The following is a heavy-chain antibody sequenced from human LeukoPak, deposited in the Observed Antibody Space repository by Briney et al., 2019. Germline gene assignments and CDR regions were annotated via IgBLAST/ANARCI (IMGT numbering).Heavy chain of an antibody. V-gene: IGHV3-48*03. CDR3: ASDKADYYDSSGYLDY. J-gene: IGHJ4*02. CDR1: GFTFSSYE. Sequence: GGSLRLTCAASGFTFSSYEMNWVRQAPGKGLEWISYISSSGSTIYYADSVKGRFTISRANAKNSLYLQMNSLRAEDTAVYYCASDKADYYDSSGYLDYWGQGTLVTVSS. CDR2: ISSSGSTI. D-gene: IGHD3-22*01.